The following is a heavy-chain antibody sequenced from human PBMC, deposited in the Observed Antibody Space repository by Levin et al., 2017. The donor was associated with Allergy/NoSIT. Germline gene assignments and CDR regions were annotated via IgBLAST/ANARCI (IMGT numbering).Heavy chain of an antibody. Sequence: SETLSLTCKVSGGSIRSGSYYWSWIRQPAAKGLEWIGRIYSSGSANYNPSLKSRVTISVDTSKNQFSLKLSSVTAADTAVYYCARAEVGSEHWGQGTLVTVSS. CDR3: ARAEVGSEH. J-gene: IGHJ4*02. CDR2: IYSSGSA. CDR1: GGSIRSGSYY. D-gene: IGHD3-10*01. V-gene: IGHV4-61*02.